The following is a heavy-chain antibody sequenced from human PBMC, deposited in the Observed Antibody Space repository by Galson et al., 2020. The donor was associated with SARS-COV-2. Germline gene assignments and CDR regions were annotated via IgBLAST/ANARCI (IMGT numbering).Heavy chain of an antibody. V-gene: IGHV4-31*03. J-gene: IGHJ4*02. CDR1: GGSISSEGYY. CDR2: IYHSGSA. Sequence: SETLSLTCTVSGGSISSEGYYWSWIRQRPGKGLEWIGYIYHSGSAYYNPSLKSRLTMSVDTSKNQFSLRVASVTDADTVIYYCARDRVRRGFSYGIDSWGQGTLVSVSS. CDR3: ARDRVRRGFSYGIDS. D-gene: IGHD3-10*01.